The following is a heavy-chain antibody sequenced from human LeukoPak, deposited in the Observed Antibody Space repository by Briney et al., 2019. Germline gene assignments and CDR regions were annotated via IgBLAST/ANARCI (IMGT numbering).Heavy chain of an antibody. Sequence: GRSLRLSCVGSGFTFSAYGMHWVRQAPGEGLEWVAVISYDGSNKYYADSVKGRFTISRDNSKNTLYLQMTSLRAEDTAVYSCSKDHKWELDYDYYGVDVWDQGTTVTVSS. V-gene: IGHV3-30*18. CDR3: SKDHKWELDYDYYGVDV. CDR2: ISYDGSNK. CDR1: GFTFSAYG. J-gene: IGHJ6*02. D-gene: IGHD1-26*01.